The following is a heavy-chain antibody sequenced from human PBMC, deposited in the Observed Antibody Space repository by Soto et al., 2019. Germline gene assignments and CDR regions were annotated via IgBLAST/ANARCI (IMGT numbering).Heavy chain of an antibody. Sequence: QVQLLQSGTEVKKPGAAVQVSCKASGYTFTSYGISWVRQAPGQGLEWMGWTNPYKGNSKYAQNFQGRVTMTTDTSTSTAYMDLRSLRSDDTAVYYCARDHYYDSTGTYRAASFDYCGQGALVTVSS. J-gene: IGHJ4*02. CDR2: TNPYKGNS. CDR1: GYTFTSYG. CDR3: ARDHYYDSTGTYRAASFDY. D-gene: IGHD3-22*01. V-gene: IGHV1-18*04.